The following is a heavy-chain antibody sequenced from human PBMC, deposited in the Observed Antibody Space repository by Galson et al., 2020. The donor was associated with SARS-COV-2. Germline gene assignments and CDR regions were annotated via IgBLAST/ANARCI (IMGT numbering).Heavy chain of an antibody. CDR3: ARAAQTYYDFWSGYYNAPHFDY. CDR2: IYHSGSP. Sequence: SETLSLTCTVPGGSISSYYWSWIQQPPGNGLEWIGYIYHSGSPNYKPSLTSRVTISADTSNHQFSLKLSSVTAADTAVYYCARAAQTYYDFWSGYYNAPHFDYWGQGTLVTVSS. CDR1: GGSISSYY. D-gene: IGHD3-3*01. J-gene: IGHJ4*02. V-gene: IGHV4-59*01.